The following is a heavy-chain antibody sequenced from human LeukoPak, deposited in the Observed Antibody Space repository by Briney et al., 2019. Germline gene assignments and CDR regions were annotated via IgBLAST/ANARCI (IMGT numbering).Heavy chain of an antibody. CDR2: IKQDGSEK. D-gene: IGHD3-16*01. CDR3: ARGRIMITFGGVIG. Sequence: GGSLRPSCAASGFTFSSYWMSWVRQAPGKGLEWVANIKQDGSEKYYVDSVKGRFTISRDNAKNSLYLQMNSLRAEDTAVYYCARGRIMITFGGVIGRGQGTLVTVSS. J-gene: IGHJ4*02. V-gene: IGHV3-7*01. CDR1: GFTFSSYW.